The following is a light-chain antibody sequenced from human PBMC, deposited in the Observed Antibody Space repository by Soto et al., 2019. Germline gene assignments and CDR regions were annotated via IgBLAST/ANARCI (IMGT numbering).Light chain of an antibody. Sequence: EIVLTQSPRTLSLSPGERATLSCRASQSVGSNYLAWYQQKPGQAPRLLIYVASSRATGIPDRFSGSRSGTDFTLTISRLEPEDFAVYYCQQYGSSPGFVGQGTKLEIK. CDR1: QSVGSNY. J-gene: IGKJ2*01. CDR2: VAS. V-gene: IGKV3-20*01. CDR3: QQYGSSPGF.